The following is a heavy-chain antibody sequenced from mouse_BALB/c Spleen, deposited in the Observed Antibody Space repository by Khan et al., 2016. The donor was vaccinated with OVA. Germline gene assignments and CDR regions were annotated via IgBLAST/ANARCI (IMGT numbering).Heavy chain of an antibody. Sequence: LVESGPELKKPGETVKISCKASGYTFTNYGMNWAKQAPGKGLKWMGWINTYTGEPTYADDFKGRFAFSLETSASTAYLQINNLKNEDTATYFCAIVGYSGTMDYWGQGTSVTVSS. CDR3: AIVGYSGTMDY. D-gene: IGHD1-3*01. V-gene: IGHV9-3-1*01. CDR1: GYTFTNYG. CDR2: INTYTGEP. J-gene: IGHJ4*01.